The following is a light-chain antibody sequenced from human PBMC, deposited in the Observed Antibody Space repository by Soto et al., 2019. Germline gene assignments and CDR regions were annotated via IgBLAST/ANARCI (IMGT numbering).Light chain of an antibody. J-gene: IGLJ3*02. Sequence: QSVLAQPASVSGSRGQSITISCTGTSSNVGSYNFVSWYRQYPGKAPELIIYEVSQRPSTFFNRFSGSKSGNTASLTISGLQSDDEADYYCCSYAGNNALVFGGGTKVTAL. CDR1: SSNVGSYNF. CDR3: CSYAGNNALV. V-gene: IGLV2-23*02. CDR2: EVS.